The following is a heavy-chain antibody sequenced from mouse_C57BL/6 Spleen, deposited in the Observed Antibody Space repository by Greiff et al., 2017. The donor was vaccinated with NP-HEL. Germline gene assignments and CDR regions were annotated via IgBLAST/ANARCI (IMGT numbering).Heavy chain of an antibody. CDR2: ISNLAYSI. D-gene: IGHD1-1*01. CDR1: GFTFSDYG. Sequence: DVMLVESGGGLVQPGGSLKLSCAASGFTFSDYGMAWVRQAPRKGPEWVAFISNLAYSIYYADTVTGRFTISRENAKNTLYLEMSSLRSEDTAMYYCARGGYYGSSYFDYWGQGTTLTVSS. V-gene: IGHV5-15*01. CDR3: ARGGYYGSSYFDY. J-gene: IGHJ2*01.